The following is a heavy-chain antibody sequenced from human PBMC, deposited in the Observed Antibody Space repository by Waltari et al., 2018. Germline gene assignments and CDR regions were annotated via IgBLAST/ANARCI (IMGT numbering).Heavy chain of an antibody. D-gene: IGHD2-15*01. V-gene: IGHV3-21*01. CDR3: ARDFYCSDGRCTDY. CDR2: ISDGSDYS. CDR1: GRNVRSYS. J-gene: IGHJ4*02. Sequence: EVQLVESGGGLVKPGGSLRLSCVVSGRNVRSYSMNWVRQAPGKGLEWVSYISDGSDYSYYADSVKGRFTISRDNAKNSLYLQMNRLRTDDTAVYYCARDFYCSDGRCTDYWGQGTLVTVSS.